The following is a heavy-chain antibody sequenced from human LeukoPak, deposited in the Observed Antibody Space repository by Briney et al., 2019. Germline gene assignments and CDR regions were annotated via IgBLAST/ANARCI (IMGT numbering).Heavy chain of an antibody. D-gene: IGHD4-17*01. Sequence: SETLSLTCTVSGGSISSYYWSWIRQAPGKGLEWIGYIYHSGSTNYNPSLKSRVTISVDTSKNQLSLKLNSVTAADTAVYYCARATTVTTMNVWGQGTMVTVSS. CDR3: ARATTVTTMNV. J-gene: IGHJ3*01. V-gene: IGHV4-59*01. CDR1: GGSISSYY. CDR2: IYHSGST.